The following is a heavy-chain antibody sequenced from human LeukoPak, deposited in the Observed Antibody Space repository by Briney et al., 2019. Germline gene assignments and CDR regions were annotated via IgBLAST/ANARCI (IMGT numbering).Heavy chain of an antibody. CDR3: ARGPYDYVWGNDRYTGDAFDI. Sequence: ASVKVSCKASGYTFTAYYMHWVRQAPGQGLEWMGRINPDRGGTNYAQKFQGRVTMTRDKSISTAYMELTSLRSDDTAVYYCARGPYDYVWGNDRYTGDAFDIWGHGTVVTVSS. CDR2: INPDRGGT. CDR1: GYTFTAYY. D-gene: IGHD3-16*02. V-gene: IGHV1-2*06. J-gene: IGHJ3*02.